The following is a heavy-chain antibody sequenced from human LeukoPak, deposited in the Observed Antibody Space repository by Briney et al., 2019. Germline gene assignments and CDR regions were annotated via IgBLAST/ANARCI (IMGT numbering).Heavy chain of an antibody. V-gene: IGHV4-61*01. Sequence: SETLSLTCTGSGGSVSSGSYYWSWIRQPPGKGLEWIGYINYSGSTNYNPSLKSRVTISVDTSKNQFSLKLSSVTAADTAVYYCASAPYYDTLTGYYIRYGMDVWGKGTTVTVSS. D-gene: IGHD3-9*01. CDR3: ASAPYYDTLTGYYIRYGMDV. J-gene: IGHJ6*04. CDR2: INYSGST. CDR1: GGSVSSGSYY.